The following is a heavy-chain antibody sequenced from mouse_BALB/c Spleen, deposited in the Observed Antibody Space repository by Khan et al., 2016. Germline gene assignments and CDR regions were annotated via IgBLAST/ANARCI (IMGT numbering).Heavy chain of an antibody. J-gene: IGHJ2*01. CDR3: ARRKVRQYFDY. D-gene: IGHD2-14*01. Sequence: QLEESGPGLVKPSQSLSLTCTVTGYSITSDYAWNWIRQFPGNKLEWMGYISYSGSTSYNPSLKSRISITRDTSKNQFFLQLNSVTTEDTATYYCARRKVRQYFDYWGQGTTLTVSS. CDR1: GYSITSDYA. CDR2: ISYSGST. V-gene: IGHV3-2*02.